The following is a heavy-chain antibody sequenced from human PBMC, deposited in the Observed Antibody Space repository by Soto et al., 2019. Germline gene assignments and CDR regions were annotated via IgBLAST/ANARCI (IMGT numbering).Heavy chain of an antibody. J-gene: IGHJ6*02. CDR2: ISSSGYI. CDR3: ARDCSGGSCYPGMDV. V-gene: IGHV3-21*01. Sequence: PGGSLGLACAASGVNFNSYTINWVRQAPGKRLEWLSSISSSGYIFSTDSVRGRFTISRDNAKNSVYLQINSLRAEDTAVYFCARDCSGGSCYPGMDVWGQGTTVTVSS. CDR1: GVNFNSYT. D-gene: IGHD2-15*01.